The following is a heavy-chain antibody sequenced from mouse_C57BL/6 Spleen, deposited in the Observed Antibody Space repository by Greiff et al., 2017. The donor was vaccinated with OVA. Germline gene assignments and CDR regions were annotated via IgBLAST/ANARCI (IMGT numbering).Heavy chain of an antibody. CDR1: GYTFTSYW. D-gene: IGHD1-1*01. Sequence: QVQLQQSGAELVRPGSSVKLSCKASGYTFTSYWMAWVKQRPGQGLEWIGNIYPSDSDTHYNQKFKDKATLTVDKSSSTAYMQLSSLTSEDSAVYDCARGYFTTVVDYAMDYWGQGTSVTVSS. J-gene: IGHJ4*01. CDR2: IYPSDSDT. CDR3: ARGYFTTVVDYAMDY. V-gene: IGHV1-61*01.